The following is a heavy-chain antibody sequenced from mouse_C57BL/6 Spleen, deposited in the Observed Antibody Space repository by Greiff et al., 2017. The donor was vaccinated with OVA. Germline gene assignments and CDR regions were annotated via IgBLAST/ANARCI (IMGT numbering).Heavy chain of an antibody. CDR3: ARSDYDERGYDY. CDR1: GYTFTSYW. V-gene: IGHV1-50*01. CDR2: IDPSDSYT. J-gene: IGHJ2*01. Sequence: QVQLKQPGAELVKPGASVKLSCKASGYTFTSYWMQWVKQRPGQGLEWIGEIDPSDSYTNYNQKFKGKATLTVDTSSSTAYMQLSSLTSEDSAVYYCARSDYDERGYDYWGQGTTLTVSS. D-gene: IGHD2-4*01.